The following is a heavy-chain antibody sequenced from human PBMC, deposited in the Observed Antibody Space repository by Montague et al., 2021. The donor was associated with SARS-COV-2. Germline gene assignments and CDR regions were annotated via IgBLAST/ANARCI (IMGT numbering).Heavy chain of an antibody. V-gene: IGHV3-30*02. CDR3: ARDLRRITIFGGVLNYYYGMEV. Sequence: SLRLSCAASGFTVDGFVVHRRRSAEDTSVLQLPCLLFCRLLLYYANSVKGRFTISRDNSKNTLYLQMNSLRAEDTAVYYCARDLRRITIFGGVLNYYYGMEVWGQGTTVNV. CDR1: GFTVDGFV. CDR2: LLFCRLLL. D-gene: IGHD3-3*01. J-gene: IGHJ6*02.